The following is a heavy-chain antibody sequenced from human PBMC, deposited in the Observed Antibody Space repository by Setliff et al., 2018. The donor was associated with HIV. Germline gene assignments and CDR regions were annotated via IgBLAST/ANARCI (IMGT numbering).Heavy chain of an antibody. CDR2: IYYSGST. CDR1: GGSISSSNYY. J-gene: IGHJ3*01. D-gene: IGHD3-16*01. CDR3: ARDDGGYNYAEAFDV. V-gene: IGHV4-39*07. Sequence: NPSETLSLTCTVSGGSISSSNYYWGWIRQPPGKGLEWIGSIYYSGSTNYNPSLKSRVTISVDTSKNQFSLKLRSVTAADTAVYYCARDDGGYNYAEAFDVWGQGTMVTVSS.